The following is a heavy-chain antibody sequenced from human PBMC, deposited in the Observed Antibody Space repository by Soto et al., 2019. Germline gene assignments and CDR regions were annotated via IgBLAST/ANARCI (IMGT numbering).Heavy chain of an antibody. CDR1: GGSINSGCYY. V-gene: IGHV4-31*03. CDR3: VSGDGRAVLIAY. Sequence: SETLSLTCTVSGGSINSGCYYWNWVRLLPGRGLEWIGYIYFTGNTYYNPSLESRVTISLDTPQNQFSLELKSVSAAAPAVYYCVSGDGRAVLIAYWGQGALVTVSS. J-gene: IGHJ4*02. CDR2: IYFTGNT. D-gene: IGHD3-3*01.